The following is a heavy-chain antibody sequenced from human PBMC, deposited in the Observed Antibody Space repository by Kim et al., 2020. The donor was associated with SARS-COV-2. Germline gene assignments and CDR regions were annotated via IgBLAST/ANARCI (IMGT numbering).Heavy chain of an antibody. CDR3: ARRSSTVAGAYGFDI. J-gene: IGHJ3*02. D-gene: IGHD6-19*01. CDR2: IYPGDSDT. CDR1: GYSFSNYW. Sequence: GESLKISCKGSGYSFSNYWIGWARQMPGKGPEWMGIIYPGDSDTRYSPSFQGQVIISADKSISTAYLQWSSLKASDSAIYYCARRSSTVAGAYGFDIWSQGTMIIVSS. V-gene: IGHV5-51*01.